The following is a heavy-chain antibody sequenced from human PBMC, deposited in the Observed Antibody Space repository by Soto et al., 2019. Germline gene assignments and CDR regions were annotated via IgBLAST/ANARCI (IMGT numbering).Heavy chain of an antibody. D-gene: IGHD2-15*01. CDR3: ARGRRPIVVVVAATSDGYWFDP. CDR1: GGSFSGYY. Sequence: SETLSLTCAVYGGSFSGYYRSWIRQPPGKGLEWIGEINHSGSTNYNPSLKSRVTISVDTSKNQFSLKLSSVTAADTAVYYCARGRRPIVVVVAATSDGYWFDPWGQGTLVTVSS. CDR2: INHSGST. J-gene: IGHJ5*02. V-gene: IGHV4-34*01.